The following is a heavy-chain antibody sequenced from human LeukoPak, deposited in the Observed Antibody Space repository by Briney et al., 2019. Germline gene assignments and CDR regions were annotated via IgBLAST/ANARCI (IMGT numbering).Heavy chain of an antibody. Sequence: GGSLRLSCAASGFTFSNYAMSWVRQAPGKGLEWVSAISGSGGSTYYADSVKGRFTISRDSSKNTLYLQMNSLRAEDTAVYYCANLPGIAAAGTLDYWGQGTLVTVSS. CDR2: ISGSGGST. V-gene: IGHV3-23*01. CDR3: ANLPGIAAAGTLDY. D-gene: IGHD6-13*01. J-gene: IGHJ4*02. CDR1: GFTFSNYA.